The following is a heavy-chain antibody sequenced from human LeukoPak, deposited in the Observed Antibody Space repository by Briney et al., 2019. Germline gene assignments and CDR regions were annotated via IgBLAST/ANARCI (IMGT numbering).Heavy chain of an antibody. CDR2: ISSSSSYI. CDR1: GFTFSSYS. D-gene: IGHD3-22*01. CDR3: AREGNGYYYDSTGYYGLDY. Sequence: GGSLRLSCAASGFTFSSYSMNWVRQAPGKGLEWVSSISSSSSYIYYADSVKGRFTISRDNAKNSLYLQMNSLRAEDTAVYYCAREGNGYYYDSTGYYGLDYWGQGTLVTVSS. V-gene: IGHV3-21*01. J-gene: IGHJ4*02.